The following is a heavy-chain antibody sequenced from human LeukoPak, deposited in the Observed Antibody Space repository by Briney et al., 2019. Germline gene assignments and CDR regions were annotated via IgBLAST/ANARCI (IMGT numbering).Heavy chain of an antibody. CDR3: ARRKFDSSGSAFFDY. Sequence: GESLKISCKGSGYSFATYWIGWVRQMPGKGLEWMGIIYPGDSDTRYSPSFQGQVTISADKSINTAYLQWSSLKASDTAIYYCARRKFDSSGSAFFDYWGRGTLVTVSS. V-gene: IGHV5-51*01. J-gene: IGHJ4*02. D-gene: IGHD3-22*01. CDR1: GYSFATYW. CDR2: IYPGDSDT.